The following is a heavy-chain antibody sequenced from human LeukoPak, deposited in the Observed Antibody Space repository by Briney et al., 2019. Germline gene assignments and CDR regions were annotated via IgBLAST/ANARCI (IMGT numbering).Heavy chain of an antibody. CDR2: ISSSSSYI. CDR3: AREGRATTIDY. Sequence: GGSLRLSCAASGFTFSSYSMNWVRQAPGKGLEWVSSISSSSSYIYYADSVKGRFTISRDNAKNSLYLQMNSLRAEDTAVYYCAREGRATTIDYWGQGTLVTVSS. V-gene: IGHV3-21*01. CDR1: GFTFSSYS. D-gene: IGHD1-26*01. J-gene: IGHJ4*02.